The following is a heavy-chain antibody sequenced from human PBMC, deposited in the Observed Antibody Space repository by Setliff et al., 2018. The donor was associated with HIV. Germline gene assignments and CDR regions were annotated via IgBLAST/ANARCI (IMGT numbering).Heavy chain of an antibody. CDR2: ISSNTDNI. J-gene: IGHJ6*04. Sequence: SLRLSCAASGFTFNAYAMHWVRQPPGKGLEWVSGISSNTDNIYYADSVTGRFTISRDNAKNSLFLKMNDLRPEDTAFYYCVKDGTPIGRYYQYFHVWGEGIMVTVSS. CDR1: GFTFNAYA. D-gene: IGHD1-26*01. CDR3: VKDGTPIGRYYQYFHV. V-gene: IGHV3-9*01.